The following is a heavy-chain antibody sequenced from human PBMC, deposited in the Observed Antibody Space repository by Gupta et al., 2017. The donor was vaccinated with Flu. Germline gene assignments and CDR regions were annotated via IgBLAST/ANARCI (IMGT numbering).Heavy chain of an antibody. V-gene: IGHV3-23*01. Sequence: EVQLLESGGGLIHPGGSLRLSCTASRFTFSTYAMTWVRLVPGKGLEWVSTISGGGGSSYYADSVKGRFTFYRENSKDTLYLQMNSLRAEDTAVYYCVRDARGTIGTFDYWGQGTLVTVSS. D-gene: IGHD3-3*01. CDR2: ISGGGGSS. CDR3: VRDARGTIGTFDY. J-gene: IGHJ4*02. CDR1: RFTFSTYA.